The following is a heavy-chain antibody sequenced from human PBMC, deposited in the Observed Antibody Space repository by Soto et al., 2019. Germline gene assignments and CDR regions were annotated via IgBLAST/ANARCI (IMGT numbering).Heavy chain of an antibody. CDR1: SGSISSSNW. J-gene: IGHJ3*02. V-gene: IGHV4-4*02. D-gene: IGHD3-3*01. CDR2: IYHSGST. CDR3: ASKSARGGFGVVILTDAFDI. Sequence: SETLSLTCAVSSGSISSSNWWSWVRQPPGKGLEWIGEIYHSGSTNYNPSLKSRVTISVDKSKNQFSLKLSSVTAADTAVYYCASKSARGGFGVVILTDAFDIWGQGTMVTVSS.